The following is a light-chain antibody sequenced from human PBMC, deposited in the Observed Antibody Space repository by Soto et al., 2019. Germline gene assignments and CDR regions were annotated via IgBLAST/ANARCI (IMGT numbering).Light chain of an antibody. CDR2: GAS. CDR1: QSVSSNY. CDR3: QQYGSSPWT. V-gene: IGKV3-20*01. J-gene: IGKJ1*01. Sequence: EIVMTQSPATLSVSPGERATLSCRASQSVSSNYLAWYQQKPGQAPRPLIYGASSRATGIPDRFSGSGAGTDFTLTISRLDSQDSAVYYCQQYGSSPWTFGQGTKV.